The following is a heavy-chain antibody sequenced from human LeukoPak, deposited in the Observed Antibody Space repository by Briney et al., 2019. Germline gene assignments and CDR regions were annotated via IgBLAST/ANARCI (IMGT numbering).Heavy chain of an antibody. D-gene: IGHD6-13*01. V-gene: IGHV4-39*01. J-gene: IGHJ3*02. CDR2: IYYSGST. CDR1: GGSISSSSYY. Sequence: PSETLSLTCTVSGGSISSSSYYWGWIRQPPGKGLEWIGSIYYSGSTYYNPSLKSRVTISVDTSKNQFSLKLSSVTAADTAVYYCARGDIAAAVAFDIWGXXXXXTVSS. CDR3: ARGDIAAAVAFDI.